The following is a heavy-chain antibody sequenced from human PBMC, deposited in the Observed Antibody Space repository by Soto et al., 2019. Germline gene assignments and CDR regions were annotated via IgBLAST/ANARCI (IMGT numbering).Heavy chain of an antibody. V-gene: IGHV2-5*02. CDR2: IYWDDDK. D-gene: IGHD3-16*01. CDR3: AHIPNYYQYDWFDP. Sequence: QITLKESGPTLVKPTQTLTLTCTFSGFSLTTRGVGVGWIRQPPGKALECLALIYWDDDKRYSPALQSRLSITKDTSKTLVVLTMTNVDPVDTATYYCAHIPNYYQYDWFDPWGQGTLVSVSS. J-gene: IGHJ5*02. CDR1: GFSLTTRGVG.